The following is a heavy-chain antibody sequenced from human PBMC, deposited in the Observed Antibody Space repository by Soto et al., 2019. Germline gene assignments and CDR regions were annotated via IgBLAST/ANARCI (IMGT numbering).Heavy chain of an antibody. CDR1: GFTFSSYA. D-gene: IGHD3-22*01. CDR3: ARDQGFITMIVVVPVLDY. CDR2: ISYDGSNK. V-gene: IGHV3-30-3*01. J-gene: IGHJ4*02. Sequence: PGGSLRLSCAASGFTFSSYAMHWVRQAPGKGLEWVAVISYDGSNKYYADSVKGRFTISRDNSKNTPYLQMNSLRAEDTAVYYCARDQGFITMIVVVPVLDYWGQGTLVTVSS.